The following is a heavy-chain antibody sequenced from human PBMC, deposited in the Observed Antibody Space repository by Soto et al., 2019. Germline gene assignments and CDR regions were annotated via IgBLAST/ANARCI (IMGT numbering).Heavy chain of an antibody. D-gene: IGHD1-26*01. CDR3: ARGRGTSYFDY. Sequence: PGGSLRLSCVVSGVTVSNNYMSWVRQAPGKGLEWVSVLYSAGNTYYADSVRGRFTISRDNSQNTLYLQMNNLRAEDTAVYYCARGRGTSYFDYWGQGTLVTVSS. V-gene: IGHV3-53*01. J-gene: IGHJ4*02. CDR2: LYSAGNT. CDR1: GVTVSNNY.